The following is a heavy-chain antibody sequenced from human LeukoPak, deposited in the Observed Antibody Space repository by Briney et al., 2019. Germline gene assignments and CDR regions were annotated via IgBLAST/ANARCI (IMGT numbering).Heavy chain of an antibody. Sequence: PGGSLRLSCAASGFTFSSYEMTWVRQAPGKGLEWVANIKTDGGEKYYVDSVRGRFTISRDNAKNSLYLQMNSLRVEDTAVYYCARDRGWTSFDYWGRGTLVTVSS. V-gene: IGHV3-7*04. D-gene: IGHD3-10*01. CDR2: IKTDGGEK. CDR1: GFTFSSYE. CDR3: ARDRGWTSFDY. J-gene: IGHJ4*02.